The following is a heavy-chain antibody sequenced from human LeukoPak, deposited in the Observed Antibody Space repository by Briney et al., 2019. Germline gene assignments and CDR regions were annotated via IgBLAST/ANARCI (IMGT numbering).Heavy chain of an antibody. V-gene: IGHV3-53*01. CDR2: IYTGGTT. Sequence: GGSLRLSCAASGFTVSSNYMSWVRQAPGKGLEWVSVIYTGGTTYYADSVKGRLTISRDSSKNTLYLQMSSLRVEDTAVYYCASQQWLAGFDYWGQGTLVTVSS. D-gene: IGHD6-19*01. CDR3: ASQQWLAGFDY. CDR1: GFTVSSNY. J-gene: IGHJ4*02.